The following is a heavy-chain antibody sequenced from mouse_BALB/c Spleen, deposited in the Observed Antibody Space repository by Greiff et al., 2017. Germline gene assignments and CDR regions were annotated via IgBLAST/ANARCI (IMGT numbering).Heavy chain of an antibody. CDR1: GYSITSGYY. Sequence: EVQLQESGPGLVKPSQSLSLTCSVTGYSITSGYYWNWIRQFPGNKLEWMGYISYDGSNNYNPSLKNRISITRDTSKNQFFLKLNSVTTEDTATYYCARWGTTVVGRYWYFDVWGAGTTVTVSS. V-gene: IGHV3-6*02. CDR2: ISYDGSN. CDR3: ARWGTTVVGRYWYFDV. J-gene: IGHJ1*01. D-gene: IGHD1-1*01.